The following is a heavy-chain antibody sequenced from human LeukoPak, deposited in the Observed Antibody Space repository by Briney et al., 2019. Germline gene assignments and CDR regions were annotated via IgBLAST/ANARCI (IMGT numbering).Heavy chain of an antibody. CDR1: GGSISSYY. CDR3: ARALPFISGFDY. V-gene: IGHV4-59*01. CDR2: IYYSGST. D-gene: IGHD3-10*01. J-gene: IGHJ4*02. Sequence: PSETLSLTCTVSGGSISSYYWSWIRQPPGKGLEWIGYIYYSGSTNYNPSLKSRVTISVDTSKNQFSLKLSSVAAADTAVYYCARALPFISGFDYWGQGTLVTVSS.